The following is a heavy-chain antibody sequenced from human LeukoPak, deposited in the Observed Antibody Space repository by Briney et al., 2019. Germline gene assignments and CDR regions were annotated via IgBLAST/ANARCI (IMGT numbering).Heavy chain of an antibody. CDR1: GGSISSYY. Sequence: SETLSLTCTVSGGSISSYYWSWIRQPPGKGLEWIGYTYYSGSTNYNPSLKSRVTISVDTSKNQFSLKLSSVTAADTAVYYCARDKAAGDFDYWGQGTLVTVSS. CDR3: ARDKAAGDFDY. J-gene: IGHJ4*02. D-gene: IGHD6-19*01. CDR2: TYYSGST. V-gene: IGHV4-59*01.